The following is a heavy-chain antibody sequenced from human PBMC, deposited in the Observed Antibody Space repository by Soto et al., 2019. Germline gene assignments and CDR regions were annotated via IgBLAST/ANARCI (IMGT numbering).Heavy chain of an antibody. V-gene: IGHV4-59*11. J-gene: IGHJ4*02. CDR1: GDSINSRY. CDR2: IDYVGST. Sequence: SETLSLTCSVSGDSINSRYWSWIRQPPGKGLEWIGYIDYVGSTNYAPSLQSRVTMSVDTSKNQVSLKLRYVTAADTAVYYCVRQRGNYFDPWGQGTLVTVSS. D-gene: IGHD3-10*01. CDR3: VRQRGNYFDP.